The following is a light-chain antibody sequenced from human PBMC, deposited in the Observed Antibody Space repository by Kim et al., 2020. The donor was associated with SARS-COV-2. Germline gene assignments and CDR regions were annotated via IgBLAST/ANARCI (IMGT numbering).Light chain of an antibody. J-gene: IGLJ3*02. V-gene: IGLV3-19*01. Sequence: SSELTQDPAVSVALGQTVRITCQGDSLRYYLASWYQQRPGQAPVLVIYGKNNRPSGIPDRFSGSSSGDTASLTLTGTQAEDEADYYCNSRDSSDDHVVFGGGTNLTVL. CDR3: NSRDSSDDHVV. CDR2: GKN. CDR1: SLRYYL.